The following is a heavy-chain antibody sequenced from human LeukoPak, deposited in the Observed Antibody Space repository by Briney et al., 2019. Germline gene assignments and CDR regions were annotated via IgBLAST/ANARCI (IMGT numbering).Heavy chain of an antibody. Sequence: SVTLSLTCAVYGASFSGYYWSWIRQPPGKGLEWIGEINHSGSTNYNPSLKSRITISVDTSKNQFSLKLSSVTAADTAVYYCARGTFSGWYWQGAFDIWGQGTMVTVSS. CDR2: INHSGST. CDR1: GASFSGYY. CDR3: ARGTFSGWYWQGAFDI. J-gene: IGHJ3*02. D-gene: IGHD6-19*01. V-gene: IGHV4-34*01.